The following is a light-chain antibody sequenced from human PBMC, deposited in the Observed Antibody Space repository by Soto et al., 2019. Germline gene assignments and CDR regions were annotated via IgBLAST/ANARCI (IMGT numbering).Light chain of an antibody. CDR2: EVT. Sequence: QSALTQPASVSGSPGQSITISCTGSSSDVGDYDYVCWYQRHPGRAPKLMIYEVTNRPSGISNRFSGSKSGNTASLTISGLQAEDEADYYCSSYTSSNPHVVFGGGTKLTVL. V-gene: IGLV2-14*01. J-gene: IGLJ2*01. CDR1: SSDVGDYDY. CDR3: SSYTSSNPHVV.